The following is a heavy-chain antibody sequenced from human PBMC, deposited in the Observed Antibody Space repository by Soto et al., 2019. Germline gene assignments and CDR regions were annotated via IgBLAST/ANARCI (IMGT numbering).Heavy chain of an antibody. J-gene: IGHJ4*02. D-gene: IGHD2-15*01. CDR1: GGSISSSSYY. Sequence: SETLSLTCTVSGGSISSSSYYWGWIRQPPGKGLEWIGSIYYSGSTYYNPSLKSRVTISVDTSKNQFSLKLSSVTAADTAVYYCARRLGCSGGSCYSGVASFDYWGQGTLVTVSS. CDR2: IYYSGST. CDR3: ARRLGCSGGSCYSGVASFDY. V-gene: IGHV4-39*01.